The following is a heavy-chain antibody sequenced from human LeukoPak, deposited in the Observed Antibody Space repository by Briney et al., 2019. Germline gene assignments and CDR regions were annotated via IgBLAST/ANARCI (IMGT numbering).Heavy chain of an antibody. CDR1: GFTFSTNA. Sequence: GGSLRLSCAASGFTFSTNAMSWVRQAPGKGLEWVSAISGRTGSTYYSDSVKGRFTISRDNSKNTLYLQLNSLRDEDTALYYCVKGDSSGWYWGQGALVTVSS. D-gene: IGHD6-19*01. CDR3: VKGDSSGWY. CDR2: ISGRTGST. V-gene: IGHV3-23*01. J-gene: IGHJ4*02.